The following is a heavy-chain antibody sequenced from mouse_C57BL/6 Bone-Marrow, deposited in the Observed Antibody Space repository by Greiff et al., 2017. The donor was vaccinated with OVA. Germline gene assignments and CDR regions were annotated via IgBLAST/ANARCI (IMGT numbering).Heavy chain of an antibody. Sequence: EVQLVESGGGLVKPGGSLKLSCAASGFTFSDYGMHWVRQAPEKGLEWVAYISSGSSTIYYADTVKGRFTISRDNAKNTLFLQMTSLRSEHTAMYYCARINYGYFDVWGTGTTVTVSA. J-gene: IGHJ1*03. V-gene: IGHV5-17*01. CDR3: ARINYGYFDV. CDR1: GFTFSDYG. CDR2: ISSGSSTI.